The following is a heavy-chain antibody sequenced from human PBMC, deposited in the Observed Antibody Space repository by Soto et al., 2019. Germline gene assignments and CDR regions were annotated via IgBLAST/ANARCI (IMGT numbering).Heavy chain of an antibody. CDR1: GYTFTSYY. J-gene: IGHJ6*02. V-gene: IGHV1-46*01. Sequence: ASVKVSCKASGYTFTSYYMHWVRQAPGQGLEWMGIITPSGGSTSYAQKFQGRVIMTRDTSTSTVYMELSSLRSEDTAVYYCARDYGYCSSNSCYDYYYCMDVWGQGTTVTVSS. CDR2: ITPSGGST. CDR3: ARDYGYCSSNSCYDYYYCMDV. D-gene: IGHD2-2*01.